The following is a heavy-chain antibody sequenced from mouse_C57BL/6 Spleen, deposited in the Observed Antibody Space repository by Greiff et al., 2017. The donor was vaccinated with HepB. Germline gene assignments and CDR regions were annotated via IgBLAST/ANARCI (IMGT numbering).Heavy chain of an antibody. V-gene: IGHV1-26*01. CDR1: GYTFTDYY. CDR2: INPNNGGT. J-gene: IGHJ4*01. D-gene: IGHD1-1*01. Sequence: EVQLQQSGPELVKPGASVKISCKASGYTFTDYYMNWVKQSHGKSLEWIGDINPNNGGTSYNQKFKGKATLTVDKSSSTAYMELRSLTSEDSAVYYCARYPLSITTVVGMDYWGQGTSVTVSS. CDR3: ARYPLSITTVVGMDY.